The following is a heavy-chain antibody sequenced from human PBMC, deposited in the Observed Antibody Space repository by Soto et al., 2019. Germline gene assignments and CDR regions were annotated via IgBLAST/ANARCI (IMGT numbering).Heavy chain of an antibody. V-gene: IGHV1-69*01. CDR3: ARPHGSSTSLEIYYYYYYGMDV. Sequence: QVQLVQSGAEVKKPGSSVKVSCKASGGTFSSYAISWVRQAPGQGLEWMGGIIPISDTTNYAQKFQGRVTITADESTRPAYMELSSRRSEDTAVYYCARPHGSSTSLEIYYYYYYGMDVWGQGTTVTVSS. CDR1: GGTFSSYA. J-gene: IGHJ6*02. D-gene: IGHD2-2*01. CDR2: IIPISDTT.